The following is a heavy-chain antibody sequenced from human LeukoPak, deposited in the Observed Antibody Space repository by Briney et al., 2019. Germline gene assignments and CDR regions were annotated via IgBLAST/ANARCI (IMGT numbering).Heavy chain of an antibody. CDR3: ARDRIDYDFWSGYAYNWFDP. J-gene: IGHJ5*02. Sequence: SETLSLTCTVSGGSISSSSYYWGWIRQPPGKGLEWIGSIYYSGSTYYNPSLKSRVTISVDTSKNQFSLKLSSVTAADTAVYYCARDRIDYDFWSGYAYNWFDPWGQGTLVTVSS. CDR2: IYYSGST. V-gene: IGHV4-39*02. D-gene: IGHD3-3*01. CDR1: GGSISSSSYY.